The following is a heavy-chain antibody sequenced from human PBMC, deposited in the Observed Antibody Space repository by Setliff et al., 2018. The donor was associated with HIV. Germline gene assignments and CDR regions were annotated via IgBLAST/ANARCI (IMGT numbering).Heavy chain of an antibody. Sequence: PGGSPRLSCTASGFTFGNYWMHWVRQAPGKGLVWVAQISTSGSATMYADSVKGRFTISRDNAKNTMFLQMHNLRPEDTAIYYCTRDGRIGLDHWGQGALVTVSS. CDR2: ISTSGSAT. J-gene: IGHJ5*02. D-gene: IGHD2-15*01. V-gene: IGHV3-74*03. CDR3: TRDGRIGLDH. CDR1: GFTFGNYW.